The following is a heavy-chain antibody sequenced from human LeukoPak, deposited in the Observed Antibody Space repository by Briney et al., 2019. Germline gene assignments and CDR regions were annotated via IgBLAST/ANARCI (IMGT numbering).Heavy chain of an antibody. CDR1: GGSVSISSYY. CDR3: ARHQSYGSGTYYAPFDN. D-gene: IGHD3-10*01. CDR2: IYYSGST. J-gene: IGHJ4*02. V-gene: IGHV4-39*01. Sequence: PSETLSPTCTVSGGSVSISSYYWGWIRQPPMKGLEWIGSIYYSGSTEYNLSLKSRVTISVDTSRNQSSLKLSSVTAADTAVYYCARHQSYGSGTYYAPFDNWGQGILVTVSS.